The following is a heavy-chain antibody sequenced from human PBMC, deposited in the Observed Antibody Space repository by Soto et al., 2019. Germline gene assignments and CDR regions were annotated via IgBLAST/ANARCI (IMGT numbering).Heavy chain of an antibody. J-gene: IGHJ4*02. CDR3: AXDLYGGSSRFDY. CDR1: GFTFSNNG. CDR2: ISSDGINK. Sequence: QVQLVESGGGAVQPGRSLRLSCAASGFTFSNNGIHWVRQAPGKGLEWVAVISSDGINKYYADSVKGRSPISRDNSKNTLFLQMNSLRVEDTAVXXXAXDLYGGSSRFDYWGQGTLVTVSS. D-gene: IGHD2-15*01. V-gene: IGHV3-30*03.